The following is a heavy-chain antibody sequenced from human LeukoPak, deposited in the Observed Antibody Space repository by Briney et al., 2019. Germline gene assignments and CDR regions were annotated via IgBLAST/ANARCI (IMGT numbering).Heavy chain of an antibody. CDR1: GGSISSGGYS. V-gene: IGHV4-30-2*01. CDR3: ARGPSPNYDFWSGYYSPRFDP. CDR2: IYHSGST. D-gene: IGHD3-3*01. Sequence: SETLSLTCAVSGGSISSGGYSWSWIRQPPGKGLEWIGYIYHSGSTYYNPSLKSRVTISVDTSKNQFSLKLSSVTAADTAVYYCARGPSPNYDFWSGYYSPRFDPWGQGTLVTVSS. J-gene: IGHJ5*02.